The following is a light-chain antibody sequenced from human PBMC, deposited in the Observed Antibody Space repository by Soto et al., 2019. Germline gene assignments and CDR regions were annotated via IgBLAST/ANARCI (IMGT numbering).Light chain of an antibody. CDR3: QHYVERSPIT. CDR1: QSVSSR. V-gene: IGKV3-20*01. J-gene: IGKJ5*01. CDR2: GAS. Sequence: EIVMTQSPCTLSLSPGERATLSCRASQSVSSRLAWYQQKPGQAPRLLISGASSRATGIPDRFSGSGSGTDLTLTISRLEPEEFALYHCQHYVERSPITFGQGTRLEIK.